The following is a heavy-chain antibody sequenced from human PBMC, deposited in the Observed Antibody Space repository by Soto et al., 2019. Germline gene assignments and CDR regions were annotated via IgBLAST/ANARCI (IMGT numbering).Heavy chain of an antibody. V-gene: IGHV3-74*01. D-gene: IGHD3-16*01. CDR3: TSDTFGLRDT. CDR2: INPAGTIT. CDR1: GFPFSHYW. J-gene: IGHJ5*02. Sequence: GGSLRLSCAASGFPFSHYWMHWVRQTPGKGLVWVSRINPAGTITNYADSVEGRFTISRDNADSALFLQMNSLSAEDTAIYYCTSDTFGLRDTWGQGTLVTVSS.